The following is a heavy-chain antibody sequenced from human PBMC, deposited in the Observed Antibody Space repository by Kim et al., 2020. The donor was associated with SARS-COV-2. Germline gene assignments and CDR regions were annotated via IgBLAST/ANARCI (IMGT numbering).Heavy chain of an antibody. CDR3: ARDLGGNGDY. CDR2: SYI. D-gene: IGHD2-8*01. J-gene: IGHJ4*02. V-gene: IGHV3-21*01. Sequence: SYIYYADSVKGRFTVSRDNAKKSLYLQMNSLRAEDMALYYCARDLGGNGDYWGQGTLVTVSS.